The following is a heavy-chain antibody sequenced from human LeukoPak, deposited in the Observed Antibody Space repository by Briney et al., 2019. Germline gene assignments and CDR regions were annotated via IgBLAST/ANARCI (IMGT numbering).Heavy chain of an antibody. Sequence: GGSLRLSCAASGFTFSSYWMHWVRQAPGKGLVWVSRISTDGSSTNSADSVKGRFTISRDNAKNTLYLQMNSLRAEDTAVYYCVRKYSSSSGRAFDIWGQGTMVTVSP. CDR2: ISTDGSST. CDR1: GFTFSSYW. J-gene: IGHJ3*02. CDR3: VRKYSSSSGRAFDI. V-gene: IGHV3-74*01. D-gene: IGHD6-6*01.